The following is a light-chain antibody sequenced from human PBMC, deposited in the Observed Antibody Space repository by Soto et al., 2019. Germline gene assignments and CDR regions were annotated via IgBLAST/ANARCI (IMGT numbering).Light chain of an antibody. J-gene: IGLJ1*01. Sequence: QSALTQPASVSGSPGQSITIYCTGTSSDVGSYNVVSWYQHHPGKAPKLMIYDVTKRPSGVSNRFSGSKSGNTASLTISGLQAEDEADYYCCSYAGSSTYVFGTGTKLTVL. CDR3: CSYAGSSTYV. V-gene: IGLV2-23*02. CDR1: SSDVGSYNV. CDR2: DVT.